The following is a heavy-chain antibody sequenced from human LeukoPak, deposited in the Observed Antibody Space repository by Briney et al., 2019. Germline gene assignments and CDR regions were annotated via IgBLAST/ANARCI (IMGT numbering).Heavy chain of an antibody. V-gene: IGHV3-21*01. Sequence: GGSLRLSCAASGFTFSSYSMNWVRQAPGKGLEWVSSISSSSSYIYYADSVKGRFTISRGNAKNSLYLQMNSLRAEDTAVYYCARGVRGVIMGDFDYWGQGTLVTVSS. D-gene: IGHD3-10*01. CDR3: ARGVRGVIMGDFDY. CDR1: GFTFSSYS. CDR2: ISSSSSYI. J-gene: IGHJ4*02.